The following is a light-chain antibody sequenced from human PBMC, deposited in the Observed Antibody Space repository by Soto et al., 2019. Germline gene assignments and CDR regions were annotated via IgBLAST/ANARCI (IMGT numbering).Light chain of an antibody. CDR3: QQYGRRPRT. CDR1: QSVSSSY. Sequence: EIVLTQSPGTLSLSPGERATLSCRASQSVSSSYLAWYQQKPGQAPRLLIYGASSRATGIPDRFSGSESGTDFTLTISRLEPGDFAVYYSQQYGRRPRTFGPGTKVDIK. V-gene: IGKV3-20*01. CDR2: GAS. J-gene: IGKJ3*01.